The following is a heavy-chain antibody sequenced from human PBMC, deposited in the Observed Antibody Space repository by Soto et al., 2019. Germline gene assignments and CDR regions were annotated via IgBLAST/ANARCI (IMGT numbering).Heavy chain of an antibody. V-gene: IGHV3-23*01. J-gene: IGHJ4*02. CDR3: ARVWEIFDY. CDR1: GFTFSSYA. D-gene: IGHD3-16*01. CDR2: ISGSGGST. Sequence: PGGSLRLSCAASGFTFSSYAMSWVRQAPGKGLEWVSAISGSGGSTYYADSVKGRFTISRDNAKNSLYLQMNSLRAEDTAVYYCARVWEIFDYWGQGTLVTVSS.